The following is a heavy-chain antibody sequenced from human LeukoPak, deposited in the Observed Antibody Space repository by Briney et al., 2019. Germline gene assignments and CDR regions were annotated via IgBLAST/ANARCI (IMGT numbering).Heavy chain of an antibody. V-gene: IGHV3-21*01. Sequence: GGTLRLSCAASGFTFTSYGMNWVRQAPGKGLEWVSSISSGSTYMYYADSVKGRFTISRDNAKNSVYLQMNSLRAEDTAVYYCAREPGPAAPPVDYWGQGTLVTVSS. CDR3: AREPGPAAPPVDY. CDR1: GFTFTSYG. CDR2: ISSGSTYM. D-gene: IGHD2-2*01. J-gene: IGHJ4*02.